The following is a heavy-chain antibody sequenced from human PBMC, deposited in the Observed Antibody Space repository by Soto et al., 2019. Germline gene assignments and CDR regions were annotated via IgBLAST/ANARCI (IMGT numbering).Heavy chain of an antibody. CDR3: EREGHDYGEFDY. CDR1: GFTFSSYA. CDR2: ISYDGSNK. D-gene: IGHD4-17*01. J-gene: IGHJ4*02. Sequence: QVQLVESGGGVVQPGRSLRLSCAASGFTFSSYAMHWVRQAPGKGLEWVAVISYDGSNKYYADSVKGRFTISRDNSKNTLYLQMNSLRDEDTAVYYCEREGHDYGEFDYWGQGTLVTVSS. V-gene: IGHV3-30-3*01.